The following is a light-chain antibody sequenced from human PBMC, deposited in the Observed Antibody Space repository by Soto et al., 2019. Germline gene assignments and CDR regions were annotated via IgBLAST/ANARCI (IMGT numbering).Light chain of an antibody. CDR3: QQYRMSPNT. J-gene: IGKJ5*01. CDR1: QRVDDSH. CDR2: GAS. Sequence: EIVLTQSPGTLSLSPGERATLSCRASQRVDDSHLAWYQLRPGQAPRLLIYGASTRATWIPDRFSGSGSWTDFSLTIRGLKPEDFAVYYCQQYRMSPNTIGQGTRLETK. V-gene: IGKV3-20*01.